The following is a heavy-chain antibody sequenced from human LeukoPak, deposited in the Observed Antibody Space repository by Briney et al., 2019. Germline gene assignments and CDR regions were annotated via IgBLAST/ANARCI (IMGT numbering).Heavy chain of an antibody. J-gene: IGHJ6*02. CDR2: IYYNGNT. CDR1: DGSINSYY. V-gene: IGHV4-59*01. D-gene: IGHD1-26*01. Sequence: PSETLTLTCSVSDGSINSYYWNWIRRPPGKGLEWIGYIYYNGNTNYSPSLKSRVTMSVDTSKNLFSLKVSSVTAADTAVYYCARGRSNYYGMDVWGQGTTVTVSS. CDR3: ARGRSNYYGMDV.